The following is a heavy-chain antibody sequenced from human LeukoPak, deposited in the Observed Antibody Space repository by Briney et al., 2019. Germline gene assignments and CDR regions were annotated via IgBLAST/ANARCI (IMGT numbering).Heavy chain of an antibody. D-gene: IGHD3-22*01. J-gene: IGHJ3*02. Sequence: SETLSLTCTVSGGSISSSSYYWGWIRQPPGKGLEWIGSIYYSGSTYYNPSLKSRVTISVDTSKNQFSLKLSSVTAADTAVYYCAGGYYDSSGYPLAFDIWGQGTMVTVSS. V-gene: IGHV4-39*01. CDR3: AGGYYDSSGYPLAFDI. CDR2: IYYSGST. CDR1: GGSISSSSYY.